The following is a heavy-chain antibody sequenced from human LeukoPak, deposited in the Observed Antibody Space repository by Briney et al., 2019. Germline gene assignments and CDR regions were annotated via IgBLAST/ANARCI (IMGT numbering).Heavy chain of an antibody. Sequence: ASVKVSCKASGYTFTSYGISWVRQAPGQGLEWMGWISAYNGNTNYAQKLQGRVTITTDTSPSTAYMELRSLRSDDTAVYYCARDRGSGWPFDYWGQGTLVTVSS. V-gene: IGHV1-18*01. CDR3: ARDRGSGWPFDY. CDR1: GYTFTSYG. D-gene: IGHD6-19*01. J-gene: IGHJ4*02. CDR2: ISAYNGNT.